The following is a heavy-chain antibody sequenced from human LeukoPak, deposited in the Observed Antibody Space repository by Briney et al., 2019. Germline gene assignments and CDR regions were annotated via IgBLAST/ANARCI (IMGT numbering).Heavy chain of an antibody. Sequence: ASVKVSCKASGYTFTSYYMHWVRQAPGQGLEWMGIISPSGGSTSYAQKFQGRVTMTRDTSTSTVYMELSGLRSEDTAVYYCARGYHASTVTTPPDYWGQGTLVTVSS. V-gene: IGHV1-46*01. CDR3: ARGYHASTVTTPPDY. D-gene: IGHD4-17*01. CDR1: GYTFTSYY. J-gene: IGHJ4*02. CDR2: ISPSGGST.